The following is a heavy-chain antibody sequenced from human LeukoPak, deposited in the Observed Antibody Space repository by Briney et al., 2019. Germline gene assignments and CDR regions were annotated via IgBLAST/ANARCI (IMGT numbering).Heavy chain of an antibody. Sequence: SETLSLTCTVSGGSISSSSYYWGWIRQPPGKGLEWIGSIYYSGNTYYNASLKSRVTISVDTSKNQFSLKLTSVTAADTAVYYCARLVPPGWFDPWGQGTLVTVSS. CDR1: GGSISSSSYY. CDR2: IYYSGNT. J-gene: IGHJ5*02. CDR3: ARLVPPGWFDP. V-gene: IGHV4-39*01.